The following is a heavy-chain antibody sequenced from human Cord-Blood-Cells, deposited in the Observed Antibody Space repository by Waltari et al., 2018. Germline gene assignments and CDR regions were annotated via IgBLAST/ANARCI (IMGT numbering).Heavy chain of an antibody. J-gene: IGHJ4*02. Sequence: EVQLVASGGGLVQPGGSPTLPWAVSGFTFRALAMLWVRQASGKGLEWVGRIRSKANSYATAYAASVKGRFTISRDDSKNTAYLQMNSLKTEDTAVYYCTVYGDYDYWGQGTLVTVSS. CDR3: TVYGDYDY. V-gene: IGHV3-73*02. CDR2: IRSKANSYAT. CDR1: GFTFRALA. D-gene: IGHD4-17*01.